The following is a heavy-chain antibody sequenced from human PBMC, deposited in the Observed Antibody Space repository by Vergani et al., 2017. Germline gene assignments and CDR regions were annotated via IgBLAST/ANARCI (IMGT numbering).Heavy chain of an antibody. D-gene: IGHD3-3*01. J-gene: IGHJ6*03. Sequence: VQLVESAGGVVQPGGSLRLSCAASGFTFSSYAMSWVRQAPGKGLEWVSAISGSGGSTYYADSVKGRFTISRDNSKNTLYLQMNSLRAEDTAVYYCAKDSRFLEWLLSDYMDVWGKGTTVTVSS. CDR1: GFTFSSYA. CDR2: ISGSGGST. CDR3: AKDSRFLEWLLSDYMDV. V-gene: IGHV3-23*04.